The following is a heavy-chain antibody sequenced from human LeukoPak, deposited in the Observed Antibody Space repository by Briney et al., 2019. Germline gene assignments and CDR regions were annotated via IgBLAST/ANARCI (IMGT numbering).Heavy chain of an antibody. J-gene: IGHJ4*02. CDR2: IYYSGST. Sequence: PSETLSLTCTVSGGSISSYYWSWIRQPPGKGLEWIGYIYYSGSTNYNPSLKSRVTISVDTFKHQFSLKLSTVTAADTAVYYCARDGYSGSYYDYWGQGTLVTVSS. CDR3: ARDGYSGSYYDY. CDR1: GGSISSYY. V-gene: IGHV4-59*01. D-gene: IGHD1-26*01.